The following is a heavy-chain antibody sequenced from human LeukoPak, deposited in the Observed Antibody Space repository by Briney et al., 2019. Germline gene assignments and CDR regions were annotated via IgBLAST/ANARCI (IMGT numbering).Heavy chain of an antibody. J-gene: IGHJ3*02. V-gene: IGHV1-3*01. Sequence: ASVKVSCKASGYTFTSYYMHWVRQAPGQRLEWMGWINAGNGNTKYSQKFQGRVTITRDTSASTAYMELSSLRSEDTAVYYCARDYCSSTSCYQWGAFDIWGQGTMVTVSS. D-gene: IGHD2-2*01. CDR1: GYTFTSYY. CDR3: ARDYCSSTSCYQWGAFDI. CDR2: INAGNGNT.